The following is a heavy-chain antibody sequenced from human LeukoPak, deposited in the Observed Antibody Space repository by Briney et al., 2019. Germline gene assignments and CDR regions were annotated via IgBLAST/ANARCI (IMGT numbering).Heavy chain of an antibody. Sequence: SETLSLTCTVSGGSISSYYWSWIRQPPGKGLEWIGYIYYSGSTNYNPSLKSRVTISVDTSKNQFSLKLSSVTAADTAVYYCARDGLQVWSNYYYYYGMDVWGQGTTVTVSS. CDR2: IYYSGST. D-gene: IGHD5-18*01. J-gene: IGHJ6*02. V-gene: IGHV4-59*01. CDR3: ARDGLQVWSNYYYYYGMDV. CDR1: GGSISSYY.